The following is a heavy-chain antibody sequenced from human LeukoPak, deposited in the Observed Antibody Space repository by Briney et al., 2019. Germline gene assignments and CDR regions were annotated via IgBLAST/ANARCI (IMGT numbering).Heavy chain of an antibody. CDR3: ARLGCSGGSCYDDH. CDR2: IYYSGST. D-gene: IGHD2-15*01. V-gene: IGHV4-59*08. CDR1: GGSISSYY. Sequence: SETLSLTCTVSGGSISSYYWSWIRQPPGKGLEWIGYIYYSGSTNCNPSLESRVSMSVDSSKNQVSLKLSSVTAADTAVYYCARLGCSGGSCYDDHWGQGTLVTVSS. J-gene: IGHJ4*02.